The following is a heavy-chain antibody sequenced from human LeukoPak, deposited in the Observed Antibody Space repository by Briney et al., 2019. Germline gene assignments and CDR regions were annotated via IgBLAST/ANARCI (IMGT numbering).Heavy chain of an antibody. Sequence: SVKVSCKASGGTFSSYAISWVRQAPGQGLEWMGRIIPILGIANYAQKFQGRVTITADKSTSTAYMELSSLRSEDTAVYYCARDKDDYVWGSYRFNTFDYWGQGTLVTVSS. CDR1: GGTFSSYA. V-gene: IGHV1-69*04. CDR2: IIPILGIA. J-gene: IGHJ4*02. CDR3: ARDKDDYVWGSYRFNTFDY. D-gene: IGHD3-16*02.